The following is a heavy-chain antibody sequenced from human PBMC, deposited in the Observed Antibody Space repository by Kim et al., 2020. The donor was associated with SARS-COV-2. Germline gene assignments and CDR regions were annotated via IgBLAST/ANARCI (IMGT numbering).Heavy chain of an antibody. CDR3: ARVDSGWADITLSYYYYGVDV. V-gene: IGHV4-4*02. CDR1: GGSISSSNW. D-gene: IGHD6-19*01. CDR2: IYHSGNT. Sequence: SETLSLTCAVSGGSISSSNWWSWVRQPPGKGLEWIGGIYHSGNTNYTPSLKSRVTISVDKTKNQFSLKLSSVTAADTAVYYCARVDSGWADITLSYYYYGVDVWGQGTTLTVSS. J-gene: IGHJ6*01.